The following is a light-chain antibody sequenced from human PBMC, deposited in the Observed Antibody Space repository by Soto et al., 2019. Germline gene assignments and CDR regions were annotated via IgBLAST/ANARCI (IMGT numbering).Light chain of an antibody. J-gene: IGLJ3*02. CDR1: SSDIGKYNL. CDR2: EAD. CDR3: CSYAGTNTWV. Sequence: QSALTQPASVSASPGQSITISCSGASSDIGKYNLVSWYQQHPGKAPKVMIYEADKRPSGVSNRFSGSRSGNSASLTISGLQAEDEAVYYCCSYAGTNTWVFGGGTQLTVL. V-gene: IGLV2-23*01.